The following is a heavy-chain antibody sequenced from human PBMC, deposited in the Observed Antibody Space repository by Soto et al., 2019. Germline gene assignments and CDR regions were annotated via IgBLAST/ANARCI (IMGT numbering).Heavy chain of an antibody. Sequence: GGSLRLSCAASGFTFSSYSMNWVRQAPGKGLEWVSSISSSSSYIYYADSVKGRFTISRDNAKNSLYLQMNSLRAEDTAVYYCARDSQYCSGGSCSPSYGMDVWGQGTTVTVSS. V-gene: IGHV3-21*01. CDR3: ARDSQYCSGGSCSPSYGMDV. D-gene: IGHD2-15*01. J-gene: IGHJ6*02. CDR2: ISSSSSYI. CDR1: GFTFSSYS.